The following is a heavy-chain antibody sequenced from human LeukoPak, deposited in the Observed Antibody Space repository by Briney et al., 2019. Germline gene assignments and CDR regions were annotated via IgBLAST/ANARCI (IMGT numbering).Heavy chain of an antibody. Sequence: SETLSLTCTVSGDSITGSSYYWGWIRQPPGKGLEWIGSMYYSGSTYSNPSLKSRVTISADTSKNQFSLKLKSVTAAETAVYYCARQYYDSTGYYYFDYWGQGTLVTVSS. CDR1: GDSITGSSYY. CDR2: MYYSGST. V-gene: IGHV4-39*01. CDR3: ARQYYDSTGYYYFDY. D-gene: IGHD3-22*01. J-gene: IGHJ4*02.